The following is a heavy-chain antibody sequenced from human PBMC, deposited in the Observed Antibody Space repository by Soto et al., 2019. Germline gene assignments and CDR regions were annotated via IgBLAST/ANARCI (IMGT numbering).Heavy chain of an antibody. CDR3: AKGAELHSSVWSTQCFDS. Sequence: AVRLSCVTSGFFFGDYAMHWVRQIPGKGLEWVAGIGSNGQTLDYAKSVKGRFTISKDDAKRSLYLQMDNLRPDDMALYHCAKGAELHSSVWSTQCFDSWGRGALVTVSS. D-gene: IGHD6-19*01. CDR2: IGSNGQTL. CDR1: GFFFGDYA. V-gene: IGHV3-9*03. J-gene: IGHJ4*02.